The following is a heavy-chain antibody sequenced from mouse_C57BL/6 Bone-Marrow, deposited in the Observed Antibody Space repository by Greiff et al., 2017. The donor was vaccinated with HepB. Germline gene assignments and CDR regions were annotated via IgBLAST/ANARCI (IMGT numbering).Heavy chain of an antibody. Sequence: EVNVVESGGGLVQSGRSLRLSCATSGFTFSDFYMEWVRQAPGKGLEWIAASRNKANDYTTEYSASVKGRFIVYRDTSQSLLYLQVKSLRAEDTAIYYCARESTGERAMDYRGQGTSVPVSS. CDR1: GFTFSDFY. CDR2: SRNKANDYTT. CDR3: ARESTGERAMDY. V-gene: IGHV7-1*01. J-gene: IGHJ4*01. D-gene: IGHD1-1*01.